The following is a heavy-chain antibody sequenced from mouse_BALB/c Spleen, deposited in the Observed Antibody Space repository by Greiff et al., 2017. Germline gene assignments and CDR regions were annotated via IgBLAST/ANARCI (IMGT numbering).Heavy chain of an antibody. CDR3: ARPAVVAPYYFDY. V-gene: IGHV5-17*02. CDR1: GFTFSSFG. J-gene: IGHJ2*01. D-gene: IGHD1-1*01. CDR2: ISSGSSTI. Sequence: EVKVVESGGGLVQPGGSRKLSCAASGFTFSSFGMHWVRQAPEKGLEWVAYISSGSSTIYYADTVKGRFTISRDNPKNTLFLQMTSLRSEDTAMYYCARPAVVAPYYFDYWGQGTTLTVSS.